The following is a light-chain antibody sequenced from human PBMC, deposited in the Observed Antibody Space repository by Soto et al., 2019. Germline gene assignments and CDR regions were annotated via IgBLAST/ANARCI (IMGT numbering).Light chain of an antibody. CDR2: DVS. CDR1: SRDVGGYNY. J-gene: IGLJ2*01. Sequence: QSALTQPASVYGSPGQSITISCTGTSRDVGGYNYVSWYQQHPGTATKLMIYDVSNRPSGVSNSFSGSKSGNTASLTISGLQAEDEADYYFSSYTISSSPHVVFGGVTKLTVL. CDR3: SSYTISSSPHVV. V-gene: IGLV2-14*01.